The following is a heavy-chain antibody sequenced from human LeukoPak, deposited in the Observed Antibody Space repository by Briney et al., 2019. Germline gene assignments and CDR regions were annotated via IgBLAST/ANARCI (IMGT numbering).Heavy chain of an antibody. Sequence: PGGSLRLSCAASGFTFSSYGMHWVRRAPGKGLEWVAVISYDGSNKYYADSVKGRFTISRDNSKNTLYLQMNSLRAEDTAVYYRAKDQVASSSSVDYWGQGTLVTVSS. CDR2: ISYDGSNK. CDR3: AKDQVASSSSVDY. CDR1: GFTFSSYG. D-gene: IGHD6-6*01. J-gene: IGHJ4*02. V-gene: IGHV3-30*18.